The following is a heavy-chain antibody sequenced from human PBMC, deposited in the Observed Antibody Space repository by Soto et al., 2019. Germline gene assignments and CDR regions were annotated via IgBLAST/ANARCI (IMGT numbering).Heavy chain of an antibody. CDR3: TKGPNWNYYYYGVDV. D-gene: IGHD1-20*01. CDR2: VYSSGAT. J-gene: IGHJ6*02. CDR1: GDSVTNYY. V-gene: IGHV4-4*07. Sequence: SETLSLTCTVSGDSVTNYYWSWIRQPAGRGLEWIGRVYSSGATNYNPSLNGRVTMSVDTSRNQFSLRLSSVTAADTAIYFCTKGPNWNYYYYGVDVWGQGTAVTVSS.